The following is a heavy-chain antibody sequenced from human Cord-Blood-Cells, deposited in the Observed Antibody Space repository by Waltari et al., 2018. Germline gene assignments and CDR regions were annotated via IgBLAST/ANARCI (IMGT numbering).Heavy chain of an antibody. V-gene: IGHV4-39*01. CDR3: ASTREYYYDSSGYYNAFDI. CDR2: IYYSGST. J-gene: IGHJ3*02. CDR1: GGPISSSSYY. Sequence: QLQLQESGPGLVKPSETLSLTCTVSGGPISSSSYYWGWLRQPPGKGLEWIGSIYYSGSTYYNPSLKSRVTISVDTSKNQFSLKLSSVTAADTAVYYCASTREYYYDSSGYYNAFDIWGQGTMVTVSS. D-gene: IGHD3-22*01.